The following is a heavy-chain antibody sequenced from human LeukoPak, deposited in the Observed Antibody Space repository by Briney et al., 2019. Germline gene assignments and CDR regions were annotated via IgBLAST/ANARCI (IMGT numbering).Heavy chain of an antibody. J-gene: IGHJ4*02. CDR1: GFTFSSNP. CDR3: ATTEQAHRIFDY. Sequence: GGSLRLSCAGSGFTFSSNPLSWVRQAPGKGLEWVSAINPSGGNTYYADSVRGRFTISRDNSQNTLHLQMNTLGGEGTAVYFWATTEQAHRIFDYWGQGTLVTVSS. V-gene: IGHV3-23*01. D-gene: IGHD1-26*01. CDR2: INPSGGNT.